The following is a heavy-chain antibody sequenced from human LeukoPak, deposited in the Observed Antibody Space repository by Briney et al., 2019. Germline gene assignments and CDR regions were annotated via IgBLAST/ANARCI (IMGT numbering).Heavy chain of an antibody. CDR2: INWNGGST. D-gene: IGHD2-2*02. CDR1: GFTFDDYG. V-gene: IGHV3-20*04. Sequence: VGSLRLSRAASGFTFDDYGVSWVRQAPGKGLEWVSGINWNGGSTGYADSVKGRFTISRDNAKNSLYLQMNSLRAEDTALYYCAREGELGGYCSSTSCYTFDYWGQGTLVTVSS. CDR3: AREGELGGYCSSTSCYTFDY. J-gene: IGHJ4*02.